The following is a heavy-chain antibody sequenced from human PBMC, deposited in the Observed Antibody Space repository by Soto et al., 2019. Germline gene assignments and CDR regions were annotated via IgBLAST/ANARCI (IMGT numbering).Heavy chain of an antibody. CDR1: GGSISSYY. D-gene: IGHD2-21*02. CDR3: ARDGGNSGVDAFDN. CDR2: IYYSGST. V-gene: IGHV4-59*01. Sequence: QVQLQESGPGLVKPSETLSLTCTVSGGSISSYYWSWIRQPPGKGLEWIGYIYYSGSTNYNPSHKSRVTISVDTSKNQFSLKLSSVTAADTAVYYCARDGGNSGVDAFDNWCQGTMVTVSS. J-gene: IGHJ3*02.